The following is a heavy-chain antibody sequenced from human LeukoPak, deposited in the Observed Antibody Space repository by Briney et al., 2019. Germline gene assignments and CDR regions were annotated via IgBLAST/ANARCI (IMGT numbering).Heavy chain of an antibody. V-gene: IGHV5-51*01. Sequence: GESLQISCKGSGYSFTSYWIGWVRQMPGKGLEWMGIIYPGDSNTRYSPSFQGQVTISADKSISTAYLQWSSLKASDTAMYYCARPAPACSSTSCYLAHWGQGTLVTVSS. CDR2: IYPGDSNT. J-gene: IGHJ4*02. D-gene: IGHD2-2*01. CDR1: GYSFTSYW. CDR3: ARPAPACSSTSCYLAH.